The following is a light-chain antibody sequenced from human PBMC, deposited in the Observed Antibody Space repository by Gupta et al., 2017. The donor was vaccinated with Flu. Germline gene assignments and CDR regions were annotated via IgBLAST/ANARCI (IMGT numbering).Light chain of an antibody. Sequence: DIQMTQSPSSVSASVGDRVTITCRASQNIKNYLAWYKQKPGKAPKLLNYAPSNWQSRVPSRYSGSGYGTYFPLTISNRQLEDFGAYYCHQTNNFPPYTFGHGTKLDIK. CDR2: APS. CDR1: QNIKNY. CDR3: HQTNNFPPYT. V-gene: IGKV1-12*01. J-gene: IGKJ3*01.